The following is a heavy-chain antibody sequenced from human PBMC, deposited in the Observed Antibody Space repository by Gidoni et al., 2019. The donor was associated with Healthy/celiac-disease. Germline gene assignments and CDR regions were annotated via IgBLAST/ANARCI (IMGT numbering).Heavy chain of an antibody. V-gene: IGHV4-34*01. Sequence: QVQLQQWGAGLLKPSETLSLTCAVYGGSFSGYYWSWIRQPPGKGLEWIGEIKHSGSTNYNPSLKSRDTISVDTSKNQFSLKLSSVTAADTAVYYCARRGAAAAGTRRYWYFDLWGRGTLVTVSA. CDR1: GGSFSGYY. CDR3: ARRGAAAAGTRRYWYFDL. J-gene: IGHJ2*01. CDR2: IKHSGST. D-gene: IGHD6-13*01.